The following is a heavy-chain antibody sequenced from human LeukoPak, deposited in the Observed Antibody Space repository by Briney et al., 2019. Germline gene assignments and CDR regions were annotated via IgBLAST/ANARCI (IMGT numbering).Heavy chain of an antibody. CDR1: GFTFSSYG. CDR2: ISYDGSNK. Sequence: GGSLRLSCAASGFTFSSYGMHWVRQAPGKGLEWVAVISYDGSNKYYADSVKGRFTISRDNSKNTLYLQMNSLRAEDTAVYYCAKELGTTVTTWFFTRDYYYYMDVWGKGTTVTVSS. D-gene: IGHD4-17*01. V-gene: IGHV3-30*18. CDR3: AKELGTTVTTWFFTRDYYYYMDV. J-gene: IGHJ6*03.